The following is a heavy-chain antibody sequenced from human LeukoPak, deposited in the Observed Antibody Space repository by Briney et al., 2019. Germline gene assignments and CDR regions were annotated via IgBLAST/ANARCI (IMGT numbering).Heavy chain of an antibody. J-gene: IGHJ4*02. CDR3: ALANRGTNFHY. Sequence: GESLKISCKGSGYSFTNYWIGWVRQMPGKGLEWMGIIYPGDSDTRYSPSFQGQVTISADKSISTAYLQWTSLKASDTAMYYCALANRGTNFHYWAQGTLVTVSS. V-gene: IGHV5-51*01. D-gene: IGHD1/OR15-1a*01. CDR2: IYPGDSDT. CDR1: GYSFTNYW.